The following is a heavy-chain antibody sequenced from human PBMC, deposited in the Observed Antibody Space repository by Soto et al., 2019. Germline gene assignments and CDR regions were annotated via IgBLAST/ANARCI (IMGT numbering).Heavy chain of an antibody. J-gene: IGHJ4*02. CDR2: SRPDTDDR. CDR3: ARDLNWNQADY. Sequence: GGSLRLSCAASGFNFSRYWMNWVRQAPGKGLEWVANSRPDTDDRFHADSVRGRFSISRDNAKNTLYLQMNSLRVEDTAVYYCARDLNWNQADYWGQGTLVTVSS. D-gene: IGHD1-20*01. V-gene: IGHV3-7*01. CDR1: GFNFSRYW.